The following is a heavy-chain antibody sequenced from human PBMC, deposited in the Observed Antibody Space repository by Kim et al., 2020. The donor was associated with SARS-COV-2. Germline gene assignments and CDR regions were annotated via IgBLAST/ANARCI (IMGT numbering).Heavy chain of an antibody. CDR3: AREDCSSTSCYLAP. D-gene: IGHD2-2*01. Sequence: ADSVKGRFTISRDNAKNSLYLQMNSLRAEDTAVYYCAREDCSSTSCYLAPWGQGTLVTVSS. J-gene: IGHJ5*02. V-gene: IGHV3-11*05.